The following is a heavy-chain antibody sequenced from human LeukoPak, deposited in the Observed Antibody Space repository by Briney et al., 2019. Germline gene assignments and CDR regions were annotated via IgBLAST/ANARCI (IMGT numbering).Heavy chain of an antibody. CDR2: IKQDGSEK. J-gene: IGHJ6*02. Sequence: GGSLRLSCAASGFSFSRYWMSWVRQVPRKGLEWVANIKQDGSEKYYVDSVKGRFTISRDNAKNSLYLQMNSLRAEDTAVYYCARDSSSGWYPAEYYYYGMDVWGQGTTVTVSS. D-gene: IGHD6-19*01. V-gene: IGHV3-7*01. CDR1: GFSFSRYW. CDR3: ARDSSSGWYPAEYYYYGMDV.